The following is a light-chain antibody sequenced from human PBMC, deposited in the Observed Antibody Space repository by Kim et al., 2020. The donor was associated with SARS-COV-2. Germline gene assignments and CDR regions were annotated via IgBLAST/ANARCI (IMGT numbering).Light chain of an antibody. CDR2: SAS. CDR3: QQYYTTPLT. J-gene: IGKJ1*01. Sequence: GTSHRKSRQNVLSSSNKKDYLAWYQQKPGQPPKPLIYSASARAAGVPDRFSGIGSGTDFTLTFSSLQAEDGAVYYCQQYYTTPLTFGQGTKVDIK. V-gene: IGKV4-1*01. CDR1: QNVLSSSNKKDY.